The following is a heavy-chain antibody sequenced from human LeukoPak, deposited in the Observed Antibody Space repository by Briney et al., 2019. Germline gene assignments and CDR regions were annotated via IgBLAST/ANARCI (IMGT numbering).Heavy chain of an antibody. CDR3: AREGYCSGGTCYSTMNWFDP. D-gene: IGHD2-15*01. J-gene: IGHJ5*02. V-gene: IGHV1-18*01. Sequence: GASVKVSCKASGYRFTSYGITWVRQAPGQGLEWMGWIGAYNGNTNYAQKLQGRVTLTTDTSTSTAYMELSSLRSDDTAVYYCAREGYCSGGTCYSTMNWFDPWGQGTLVTVSS. CDR2: IGAYNGNT. CDR1: GYRFTSYG.